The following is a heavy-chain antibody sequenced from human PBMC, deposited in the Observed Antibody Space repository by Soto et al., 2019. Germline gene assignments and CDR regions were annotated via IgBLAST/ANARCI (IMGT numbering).Heavy chain of an antibody. CDR1: GFTFSSYG. D-gene: IGHD3-9*01. Sequence: QVQLVESGGGVVQPGRSLRLSCAASGFTFSSYGMHWVRQAPGKGLAWVAVIWYDGSNKYYADSVKGRFTISRDNSKNTLYLQMNSLRAEDTAVYYCARDQRHYDILTGYSHFDYWGQGTLVTVSS. V-gene: IGHV3-33*01. CDR2: IWYDGSNK. J-gene: IGHJ4*02. CDR3: ARDQRHYDILTGYSHFDY.